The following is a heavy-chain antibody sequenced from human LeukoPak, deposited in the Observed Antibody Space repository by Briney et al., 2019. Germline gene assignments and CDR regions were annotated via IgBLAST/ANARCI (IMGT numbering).Heavy chain of an antibody. V-gene: IGHV3-11*01. D-gene: IGHD2-2*01. CDR3: ARALGIVVAHYFDY. CDR1: GFRFSDYY. CDR2: ISSSGSTI. J-gene: IGHJ4*02. Sequence: GGSLRLSCAASGFRFSDYYMSWIRQAPGKGLEWVSYISSSGSTIYYADSVKGRFTISRDNAKISLYLQMNSLRAEDTAVYYCARALGIVVAHYFDYWGQGTLVTVSS.